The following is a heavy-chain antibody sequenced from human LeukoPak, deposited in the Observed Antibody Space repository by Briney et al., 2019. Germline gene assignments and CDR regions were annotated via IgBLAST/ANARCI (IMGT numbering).Heavy chain of an antibody. CDR2: ISYDGSNK. J-gene: IGHJ4*02. CDR3: ARDRVRYSSSWTFDY. V-gene: IGHV3-30*04. D-gene: IGHD6-13*01. Sequence: GGSLRLSCAASGFTFSSYAMNWVRQAPGKGLEWVAVISYDGSNKYYADSVKGRFTISRDNSKNTLYLQMNSLRAEDTAVYYCARDRVRYSSSWTFDYWGQGTLVTVSS. CDR1: GFTFSSYA.